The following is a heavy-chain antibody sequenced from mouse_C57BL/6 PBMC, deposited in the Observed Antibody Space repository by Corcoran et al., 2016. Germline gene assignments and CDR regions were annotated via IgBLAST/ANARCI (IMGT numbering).Heavy chain of an antibody. J-gene: IGHJ1*03. CDR2: INPNNGGT. CDR3: ARCYDGSSHWYFDV. Sequence: EVQLQQSGPELVKPGASVKIPCKASGYTFTDYNMDWVKQSHGKSLEWIGDINPNNGGTIYNQKFKGKATLTVDKSSSTAYMELRSLTSEDTAVYYCARCYDGSSHWYFDVWGTGTTVTVSS. CDR1: GYTFTDYN. D-gene: IGHD1-1*01. V-gene: IGHV1-18*01.